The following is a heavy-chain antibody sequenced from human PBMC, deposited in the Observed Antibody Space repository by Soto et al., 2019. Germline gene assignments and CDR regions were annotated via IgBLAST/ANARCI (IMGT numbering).Heavy chain of an antibody. J-gene: IGHJ4*02. D-gene: IGHD3-9*01. CDR2: ISATGGST. V-gene: IGHV3-23*01. Sequence: EVQLMESGGGLVKPGGSLRLSCAASGFTFDNYAMNWVRQAPGNVLEWVSGISATGGSTYYAASVRGRFVISRDNTKNTKDLQFNILRAEDTTAYDGARYFDVFLWLGGPFSLGFDSWGQGTLVTASS. CDR1: GFTFDNYA. CDR3: ARYFDVFLWLGGPFSLGFDS.